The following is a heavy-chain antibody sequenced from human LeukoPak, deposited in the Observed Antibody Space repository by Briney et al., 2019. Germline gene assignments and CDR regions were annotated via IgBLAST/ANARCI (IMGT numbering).Heavy chain of an antibody. Sequence: SVKVSCKASGYTFTSYGISWVRQAPGQGLEWMGGIIPIFGTANYAQKFQGRVTITADESTSTAYMELSSLRSEDTAVYYCARVSQAIVTYDSSGYMGFDYWGQGTLVTVSS. J-gene: IGHJ4*02. CDR2: IIPIFGTA. V-gene: IGHV1-69*13. CDR1: GYTFTSYG. CDR3: ARVSQAIVTYDSSGYMGFDY. D-gene: IGHD3-22*01.